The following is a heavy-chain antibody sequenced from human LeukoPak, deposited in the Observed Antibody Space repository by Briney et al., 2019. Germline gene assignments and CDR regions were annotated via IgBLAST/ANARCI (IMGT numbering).Heavy chain of an antibody. CDR2: IWNDGSSQ. D-gene: IGHD4-11*01. Sequence: PGGSLRLSCAASKFTFSHFGMHWVRQAPGKGLEWVAAIWNDGSSQYYAESVKGRFTVSRDNSHNTLHLQMSSLRPEDTAVYYCAKDAQRGFDYSNSLENWGQGTLVTVSS. V-gene: IGHV3-33*06. J-gene: IGHJ4*02. CDR3: AKDAQRGFDYSNSLEN. CDR1: KFTFSHFG.